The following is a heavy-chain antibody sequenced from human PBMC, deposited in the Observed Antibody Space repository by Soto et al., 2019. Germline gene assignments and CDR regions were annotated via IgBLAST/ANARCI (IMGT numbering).Heavy chain of an antibody. CDR2: ITGNSFKT. Sequence: PGGSLRLSCVASGFTFNNYARSWVRQTPGGGLEWISGITGNSFKTYYVDSVRGRFTIFRDNSKNTLFLQMNSLRAEDTAVYYFSKGPLVVRGINIDFAFFDFWGQGAPVTVSS. V-gene: IGHV3-23*01. D-gene: IGHD3-10*01. J-gene: IGHJ4*02. CDR3: SKGPLVVRGINIDFAFFDF. CDR1: GFTFNNYA.